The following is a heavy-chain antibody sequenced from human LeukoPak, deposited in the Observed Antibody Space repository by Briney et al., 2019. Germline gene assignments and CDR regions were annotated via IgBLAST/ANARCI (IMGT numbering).Heavy chain of an antibody. CDR2: INPNSGGT. J-gene: IGHJ4*02. CDR1: GYTFTGYY. V-gene: IGHV1-2*02. D-gene: IGHD6-6*01. Sequence: ASVKFSCKASGYTFTGYYMHWVRQAPGQGLEWMGWINPNSGGTNYAQKFQGRVTMTRDTSISTAYMELSRLRSDDTAVYYCARGRIAARVVDFDYWGQGTLVTVSS. CDR3: ARGRIAARVVDFDY.